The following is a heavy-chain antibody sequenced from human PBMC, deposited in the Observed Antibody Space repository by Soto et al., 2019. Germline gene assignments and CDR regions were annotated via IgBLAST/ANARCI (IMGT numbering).Heavy chain of an antibody. Sequence: PSETLSLTCTVSGGSISSYYWSWIRQPPGKGLEWIGYIYYSGSTNYNPSLKSRVTISVDTSKNQFSLKLSPVTAADTAVYYCAREPSTVTTSWGFDPWGQGTLVTVSS. CDR2: IYYSGST. CDR1: GGSISSYY. J-gene: IGHJ5*02. CDR3: AREPSTVTTSWGFDP. V-gene: IGHV4-59*01. D-gene: IGHD4-17*01.